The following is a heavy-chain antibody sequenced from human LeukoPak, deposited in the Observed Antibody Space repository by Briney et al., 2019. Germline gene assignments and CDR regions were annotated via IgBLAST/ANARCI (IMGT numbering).Heavy chain of an antibody. J-gene: IGHJ6*02. Sequence: GESLKISCKGSGYSFTTYWIAWVRQMPGKGLEWLGIIYPGDSDTRYSPSFQGQVTIPADKSISTAYLQWSSLKASDSAIDYCARKSTGMDVWGQGTTVTVSS. CDR3: ARKSTGMDV. D-gene: IGHD2-2*01. CDR2: IYPGDSDT. V-gene: IGHV5-51*01. CDR1: GYSFTTYW.